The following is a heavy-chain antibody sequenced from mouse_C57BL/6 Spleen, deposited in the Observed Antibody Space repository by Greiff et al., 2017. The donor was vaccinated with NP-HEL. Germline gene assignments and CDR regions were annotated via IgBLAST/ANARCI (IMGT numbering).Heavy chain of an antibody. CDR3: ARGTMRVGDYFDY. CDR1: GFNIKNTY. J-gene: IGHJ2*01. Sequence: VQLQQSVAELVRPGASVKLSCTASGFNIKNTYMHWVKQRPEQGLEWIGRIDPANGNTKYAPKFQGKATLTADTSSTTAYLQRSSLTSEDTAIYYCARGTMRVGDYFDYWGQGTTLTVSS. D-gene: IGHD1-1*02. CDR2: IDPANGNT. V-gene: IGHV14-3*01.